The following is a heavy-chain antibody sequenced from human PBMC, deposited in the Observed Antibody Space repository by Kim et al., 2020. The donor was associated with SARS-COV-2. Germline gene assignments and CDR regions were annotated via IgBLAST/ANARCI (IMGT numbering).Heavy chain of an antibody. Sequence: TYYADSVKGRFTISRDNSKNTLYLQMNSLRAEDTAVYYCAPEPGFDAFDIWGQGTMVTVSS. CDR2: T. V-gene: IGHV3-23*01. D-gene: IGHD6-25*01. CDR3: APEPGFDAFDI. J-gene: IGHJ3*02.